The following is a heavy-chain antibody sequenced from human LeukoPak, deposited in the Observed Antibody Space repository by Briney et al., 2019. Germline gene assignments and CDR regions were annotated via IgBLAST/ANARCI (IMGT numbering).Heavy chain of an antibody. CDR2: ISYDGSNK. V-gene: IGHV3-30*18. CDR1: GFTFSSYG. J-gene: IGHJ4*02. CDR3: AKVLGYCSSTSCPFDY. D-gene: IGHD2-2*01. Sequence: PGGSLRLSCAASGFTFSSYGMHWVRQAPGKGLEWVAVISYDGSNKYYADSVKGRFTISRDNSKNTLYLQMNSLRAEDTAVYYCAKVLGYCSSTSCPFDYWGQGTLVTVSS.